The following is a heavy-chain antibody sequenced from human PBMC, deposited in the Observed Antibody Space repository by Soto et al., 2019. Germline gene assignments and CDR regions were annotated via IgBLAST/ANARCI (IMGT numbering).Heavy chain of an antibody. Sequence: GGSLRLSCAASGFTFSSYSMNWVRQAPGKGLEWVSYISSSSSTIYYADSVKGRFTISRDNAKNSLFLQMNSLRAEDTAVYYCARRPPLCGGDCYRYYYYGMDAWGQGTTVTVSS. CDR3: ARRPPLCGGDCYRYYYYGMDA. CDR2: ISSSSSTI. J-gene: IGHJ6*02. V-gene: IGHV3-48*01. D-gene: IGHD2-21*02. CDR1: GFTFSSYS.